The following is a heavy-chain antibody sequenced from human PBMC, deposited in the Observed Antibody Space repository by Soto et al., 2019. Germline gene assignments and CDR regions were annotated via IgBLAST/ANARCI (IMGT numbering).Heavy chain of an antibody. D-gene: IGHD6-13*01. V-gene: IGHV1-8*01. J-gene: IGHJ3*02. CDR2: MNPNSGNT. CDR1: GYTFTRYD. CDR3: AVPIAAAGTPAFDI. Sequence: GASVKVSFKGSGYTFTRYDINWGRQATGQGLEWMGWMNPNSGNTGYAQKFQGRVTMTRNTSISTAYMELSSLRSEDTAVYYCAVPIAAAGTPAFDIWGQGTMVTVSS.